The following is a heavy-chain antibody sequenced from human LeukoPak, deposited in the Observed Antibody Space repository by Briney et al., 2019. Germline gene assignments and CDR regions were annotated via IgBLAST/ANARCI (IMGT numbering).Heavy chain of an antibody. J-gene: IGHJ4*02. D-gene: IGHD2-2*01. CDR3: ARFNQLLSYESDY. CDR2: ISGSSSYI. CDR1: GFTFSSYA. V-gene: IGHV3-21*01. Sequence: GGPLRLSCAASGFTFSSYAMSWVRQAPGKGLEWVSSISGSSSYIYYADSVKGRFTISRDNAKNSLYLQMNSLRAEDTAVYYCARFNQLLSYESDYWGQGTLVTVSS.